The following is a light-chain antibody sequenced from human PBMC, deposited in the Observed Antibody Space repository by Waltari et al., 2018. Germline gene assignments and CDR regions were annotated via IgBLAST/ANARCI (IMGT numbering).Light chain of an antibody. V-gene: IGLV2-14*03. J-gene: IGLJ2*01. CDR3: SSFTSSTTGI. Sequence: SSLTQPDPVPGSPGQSITIPCRGISRDIAVYEYVSWYQQHPVKAPKVIIYHVNRRPAGVSNRLSGSKSGSSASLTISGLQAEDEADYYCSSFTSSTTGIFGGGTKVTVL. CDR1: SRDIAVYEY. CDR2: HVN.